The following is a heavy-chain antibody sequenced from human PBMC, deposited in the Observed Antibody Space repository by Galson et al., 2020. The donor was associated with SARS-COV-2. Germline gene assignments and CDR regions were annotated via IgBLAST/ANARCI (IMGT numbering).Heavy chain of an antibody. CDR2: IHSGGNT. Sequence: LSLTCAISGFTVCTNYMIWVRQAPGKGLEWVSLIHSGGNTYYADSVQGRFAISRDNSKNTLYLQMNSLRAEDTAVYYCARTYYFAMDVWGRGTTVTVSS. CDR3: ARTYYFAMDV. V-gene: IGHV3-53*01. CDR1: GFTVCTNY. J-gene: IGHJ6*02. D-gene: IGHD2-21*01.